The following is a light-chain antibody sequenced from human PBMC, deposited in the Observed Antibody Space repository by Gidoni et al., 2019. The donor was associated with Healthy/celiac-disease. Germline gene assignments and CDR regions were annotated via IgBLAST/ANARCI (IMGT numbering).Light chain of an antibody. CDR2: GAS. CDR3: QQYGSSPPVT. CDR1: QSVSSSY. Sequence: EIVLTQSPGTLSLSPGERAPPSCRASQSVSSSYLAWYQQKPGQAPRLLIYGASSRATGIPDRFSGSVSGTDFTLTISRLEPEDFAVYYCQQYGSSPPVTFGQGTKVEIK. J-gene: IGKJ1*01. V-gene: IGKV3-20*01.